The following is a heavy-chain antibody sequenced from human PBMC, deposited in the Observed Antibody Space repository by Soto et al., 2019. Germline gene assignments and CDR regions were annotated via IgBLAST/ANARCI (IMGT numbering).Heavy chain of an antibody. V-gene: IGHV2-5*02. CDR1: GFSLSTSGVG. D-gene: IGHD3-16*01. CDR2: IYWDDDK. CDR3: AHSGGAYDYTFASYFQH. Sequence: SGPTLVKPTQTLTLTCTFSGFSLSTSGVGVGWIRQPPGKALEWLALIYWDDDKRYSPSLKGRLTITKDTSKNQVVLTMTNMDPVDTATYYCAHSGGAYDYTFASYFQHWGQGTLVTVSS. J-gene: IGHJ1*01.